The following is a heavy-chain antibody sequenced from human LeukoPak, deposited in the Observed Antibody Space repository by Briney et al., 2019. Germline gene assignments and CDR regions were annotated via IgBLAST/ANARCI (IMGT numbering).Heavy chain of an antibody. D-gene: IGHD3-22*01. J-gene: IGHJ4*02. CDR1: GGSISSYY. Sequence: PSETLSLTCTVSGGSISSYYWSWIRQPPGKGLEWIGYIYYSGSTNYNPSLKSRVTISVDTSKNQFSLKLSSVTAADTAVYYCARAGNRSGYFRWGQGTLVTVSS. CDR3: ARAGNRSGYFR. CDR2: IYYSGST. V-gene: IGHV4-59*01.